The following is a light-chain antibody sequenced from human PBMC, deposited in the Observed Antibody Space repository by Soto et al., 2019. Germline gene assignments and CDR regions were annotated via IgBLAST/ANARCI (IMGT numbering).Light chain of an antibody. CDR2: DVS. CDR3: SSYTRSRSYV. Sequence: QSALTQPASVSGSPGQSIAISCTGTSSDIGSYNFVSWYQQQPGRAPRLMIYDVSDRPSGVSNRFSGSKSGNTASLTISGLQAEDEADYYCSSYTRSRSYVFGTGTKVTV. CDR1: SSDIGSYNF. J-gene: IGLJ1*01. V-gene: IGLV2-14*01.